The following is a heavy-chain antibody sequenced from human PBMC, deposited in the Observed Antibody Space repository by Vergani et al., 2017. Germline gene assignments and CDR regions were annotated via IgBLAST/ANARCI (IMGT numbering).Heavy chain of an antibody. V-gene: IGHV1-46*01. CDR1: GYTFTSYA. J-gene: IGHJ6*02. Sequence: QVQLVQSGAEVKKPGASVKVSCKASGYTFTSYAMHWVRQAPGQGLEWMGIINPSGGSTSYAQKFQGRVTMTRDTSTSTVYMELSSLRSEDTAVYYCARELIIVVPAAINSVYYYGMDVWGQGTTVTVSS. D-gene: IGHD2-2*02. CDR2: INPSGGST. CDR3: ARELIIVVPAAINSVYYYGMDV.